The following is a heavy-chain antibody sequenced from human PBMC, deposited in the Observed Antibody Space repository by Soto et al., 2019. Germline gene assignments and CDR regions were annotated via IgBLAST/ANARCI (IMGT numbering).Heavy chain of an antibody. J-gene: IGHJ6*02. CDR2: IWYDGSNK. V-gene: IGHV3-33*01. CDR1: GFTFSSYG. Sequence: QVQLVESGGGVVQPGRSLRLSCAASGFTFSSYGMHWVRQAPGKGLEWVAVIWYDGSNKYYADSVKGRFTISRDNSKNTLYLQMNSLRAEDTAVYYCAREHWITMVRAGMDVWGQGTTVTSP. D-gene: IGHD3-10*01. CDR3: AREHWITMVRAGMDV.